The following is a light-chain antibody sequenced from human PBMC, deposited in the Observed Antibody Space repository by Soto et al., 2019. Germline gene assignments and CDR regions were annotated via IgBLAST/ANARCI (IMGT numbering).Light chain of an antibody. CDR3: QQYGSSPLFT. V-gene: IGKV3-20*01. Sequence: EIVLTQSPGTLSLSPGERATLSCRASQSVSSSYLAWYQQQPVQAPRLLIYGASSWVTGIPDRFSCSGSGTDITLTISRLEPEDFEVDYCQQYGSSPLFTFGPGTKVDI. J-gene: IGKJ3*01. CDR1: QSVSSSY. CDR2: GAS.